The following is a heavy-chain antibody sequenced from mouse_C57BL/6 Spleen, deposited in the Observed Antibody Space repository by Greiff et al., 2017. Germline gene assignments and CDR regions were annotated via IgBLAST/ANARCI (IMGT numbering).Heavy chain of an antibody. D-gene: IGHD2-4*01. CDR3: VYDYDGFDY. Sequence: EVQLQQSGPELVKPGASVLISCKVSGYSFTDFNTNWVKQSNGKSREWIGVIKHNYGTTSYNQKFKSKATLTVDQSSSTAYMHLNLLTSEDSAVYYCVYDYDGFDYWGQGTTLTVSS. J-gene: IGHJ2*01. CDR2: IKHNYGTT. CDR1: GYSFTDFN. V-gene: IGHV1-39*01.